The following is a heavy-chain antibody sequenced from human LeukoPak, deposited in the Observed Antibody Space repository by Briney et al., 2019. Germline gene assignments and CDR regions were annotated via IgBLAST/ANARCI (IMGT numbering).Heavy chain of an antibody. CDR1: GFTFSTNA. V-gene: IGHV3-23*01. J-gene: IGHJ4*02. D-gene: IGHD1-26*01. CDR3: AKDVGKWESLHFFDY. Sequence: GGSLRLSCLTSGFTFSTNAMSWVRQAPGKGLEWISGISGSGASTYYADSVTGPFTISRDNSRNTLYLQMNSLRGDDTAVYYCAKDVGKWESLHFFDYWGQGTLVTVSS. CDR2: ISGSGAST.